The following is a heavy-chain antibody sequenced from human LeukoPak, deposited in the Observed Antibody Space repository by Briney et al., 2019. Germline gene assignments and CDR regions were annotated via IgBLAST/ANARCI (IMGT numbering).Heavy chain of an antibody. J-gene: IGHJ4*02. V-gene: IGHV3-21*01. CDR1: GFTFSSYS. CDR3: ERLYSSSSGRDY. CDR2: ISSSSSYI. Sequence: VGSLRLSCAASGFTFSSYSMNWVRQAPGKGLEWVSSISSSSSYIYYADSVKGRFTISRDNAKNSLYLQMSSLRAEDTAVYYCERLYSSSSGRDYWGQGTLVTVSS. D-gene: IGHD6-6*01.